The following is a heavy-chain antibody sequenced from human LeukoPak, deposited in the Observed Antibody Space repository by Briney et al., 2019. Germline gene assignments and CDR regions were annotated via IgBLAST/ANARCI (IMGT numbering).Heavy chain of an antibody. CDR3: ARDGRGTYYYDSSGTSNWFDP. V-gene: IGHV4-39*07. CDR1: GGSISSSSYY. J-gene: IGHJ5*02. CDR2: IYYSGST. D-gene: IGHD3-22*01. Sequence: SETLSLTCTVSGGSISSSSYYWGWIRQPPGKGLEWIESIYYSGSTYYNPSLKSRVTISVDTSKNQFSLKLSSVTAADTAVYYCARDGRGTYYYDSSGTSNWFDPWGQGTLVTVSS.